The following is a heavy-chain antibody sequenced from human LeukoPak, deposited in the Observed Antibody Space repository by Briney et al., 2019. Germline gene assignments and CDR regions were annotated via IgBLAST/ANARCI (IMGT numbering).Heavy chain of an antibody. J-gene: IGHJ4*02. D-gene: IGHD7-27*01. V-gene: IGHV3-23*01. CDR1: GFTFSAYA. Sequence: GGSLRLSCAASGFTFSAYAMSWVRQAPGKGLEWVSTISGSGDSTFYAGSVKGRFPISRDNSKNTVYLQMNSLGAEDTAVYFCAKSGGGNWGFESWGQGALVTVSS. CDR3: AKSGGGNWGFES. CDR2: ISGSGDST.